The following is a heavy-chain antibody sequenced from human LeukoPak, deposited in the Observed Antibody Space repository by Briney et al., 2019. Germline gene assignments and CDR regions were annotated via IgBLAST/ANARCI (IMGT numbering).Heavy chain of an antibody. J-gene: IGHJ5*02. CDR1: GYTLTELS. D-gene: IGHD6-6*01. Sequence: EASVKVSCKVSGYTLTELSMHWVRQAPGKGLEWMGGFDPEDGETIYAQKFQGRVTMTEDTSTDTAYMELSSLRSDDTAVYYCAREGYSSSSRFNWFDPWGQGTLVTVSS. CDR2: FDPEDGET. CDR3: AREGYSSSSRFNWFDP. V-gene: IGHV1-24*01.